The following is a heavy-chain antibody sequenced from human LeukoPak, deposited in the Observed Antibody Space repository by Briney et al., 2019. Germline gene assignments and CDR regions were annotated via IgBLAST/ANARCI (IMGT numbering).Heavy chain of an antibody. V-gene: IGHV1-18*01. J-gene: IGHJ3*02. CDR3: VRAHSDGGHGSAFEI. CDR1: GYTFTNYG. CDR2: ISAKNGKT. D-gene: IGHD4-23*01. Sequence: GASVKVSCKAAGYTFTNYGITWVRQAPGQGLQWVGWISAKNGKTNYAQKFQGRVTMTTDTFTSTAHMEMRSLRSDDTAVYYCVRAHSDGGHGSAFEIWGQGTMLTVSS.